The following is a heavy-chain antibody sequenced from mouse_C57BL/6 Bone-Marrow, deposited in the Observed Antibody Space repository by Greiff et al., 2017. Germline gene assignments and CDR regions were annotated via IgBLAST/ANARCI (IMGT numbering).Heavy chain of an antibody. CDR1: GFYIKDYY. Sequence: EVQLVESGAELVKPGASVKLSCTASGFYIKDYYMHWVKQRTEQGLEWIGRIDPEDGETKYAPKFQGKATITADTSSNTAYLRLSSLTSEDTAVYYCARPTMVTGYFDYWGQGTTLTVSS. J-gene: IGHJ2*01. D-gene: IGHD2-9*01. V-gene: IGHV14-2*01. CDR3: ARPTMVTGYFDY. CDR2: IDPEDGET.